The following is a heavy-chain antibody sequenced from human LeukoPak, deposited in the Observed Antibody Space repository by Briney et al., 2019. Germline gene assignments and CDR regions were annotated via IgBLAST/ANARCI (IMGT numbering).Heavy chain of an antibody. V-gene: IGHV3-23*01. Sequence: GGSLRLTCAASGFTFRIYAMTWVRQAPGKGLEWVSTIIGNGGTTYYADSVKGRVAISRDNSKNTVFLQLNSLRAEDTAVYFCAKDEAVAGSDFFDYWGRGTLVTVSS. D-gene: IGHD6-19*01. J-gene: IGHJ4*02. CDR2: IIGNGGTT. CDR1: GFTFRIYA. CDR3: AKDEAVAGSDFFDY.